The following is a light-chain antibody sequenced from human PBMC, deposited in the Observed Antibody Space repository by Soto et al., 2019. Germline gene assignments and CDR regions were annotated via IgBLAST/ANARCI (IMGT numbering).Light chain of an antibody. CDR1: QSIGRF. CDR2: DAS. Sequence: DSQMTQSPSTLSASVGDRVTITCRASQSIGRFLAWYQHQPGKAPKLLIYDASTLESGVPSRFSGTGSGTEFTFSITSLQPEDFGTYYCQQCYMGWTFGQGTKVAI. V-gene: IGKV1-5*01. CDR3: QQCYMGWT. J-gene: IGKJ1*01.